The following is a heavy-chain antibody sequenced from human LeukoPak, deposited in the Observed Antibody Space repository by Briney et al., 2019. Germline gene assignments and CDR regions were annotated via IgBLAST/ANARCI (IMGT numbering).Heavy chain of an antibody. CDR1: GSTFTCYY. CDR2: INTNSGGT. CDR3: ARVGLSSWNWRLFDY. D-gene: IGHD2-2*01. Sequence: ASVKVSCKASGSTFTCYYMHWVRQAPGQGLEWMGWINTNSGGTNYAQEFQGRVTMTRDTSISTAYMQLSRLRSDDTAVYYCARVGLSSWNWRLFDYWGQGTLVTVSS. J-gene: IGHJ4*02. V-gene: IGHV1-2*02.